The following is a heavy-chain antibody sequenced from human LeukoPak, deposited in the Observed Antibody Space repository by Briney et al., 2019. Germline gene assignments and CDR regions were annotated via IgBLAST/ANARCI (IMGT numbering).Heavy chain of an antibody. CDR2: ISSSGSTI. J-gene: IGHJ4*02. V-gene: IGHV3-11*04. Sequence: GGSLRLSCAASGFTFSDYYMSWIRQAPGKGLEWVSYISSSGSTIYYADSVKGRFTISRDNAKNSLYLQMNSLRAEDTAVYYCARDVRAAAGLYYFDYWGQGTLVTVSS. CDR1: GFTFSDYY. CDR3: ARDVRAAAGLYYFDY. D-gene: IGHD6-13*01.